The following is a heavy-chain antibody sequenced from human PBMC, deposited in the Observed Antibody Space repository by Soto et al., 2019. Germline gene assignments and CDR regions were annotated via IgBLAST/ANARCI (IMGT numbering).Heavy chain of an antibody. CDR2: IGAYNGNT. Sequence: GASVKVSCKASGYTFTSYGISWVRQAPGQGLEWMGWIGAYNGNTNYAQKLQGRVTMTTDTSTSTAYMELRSLRSDDTAVYYCASYGSGSYNQPYYYYYYGMDVWGQGTTVTVSS. J-gene: IGHJ6*02. CDR1: GYTFTSYG. V-gene: IGHV1-18*01. D-gene: IGHD3-10*01. CDR3: ASYGSGSYNQPYYYYYYGMDV.